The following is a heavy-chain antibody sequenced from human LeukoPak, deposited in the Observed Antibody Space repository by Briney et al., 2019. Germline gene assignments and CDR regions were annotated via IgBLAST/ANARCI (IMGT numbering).Heavy chain of an antibody. CDR3: AGEAKTSNWNSVPYLDY. CDR2: IIPMFSTA. V-gene: IGHV1-69*08. J-gene: IGHJ4*02. Sequence: SVKVSCKASVGTFSSYSFTWVRQAPGQGLEWMGRIIPMFSTANYAQDFQGRVTITANKSTSTAYMELITLRSEDTAVYYCAGEAKTSNWNSVPYLDYWGQGTLITVSS. CDR1: VGTFSSYS. D-gene: IGHD1-7*01.